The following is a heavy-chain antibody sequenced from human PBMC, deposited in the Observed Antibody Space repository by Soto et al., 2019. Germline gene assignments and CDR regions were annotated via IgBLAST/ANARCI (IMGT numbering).Heavy chain of an antibody. CDR3: VRGRIEMAGPGYYFED. CDR1: GFTFEDYD. J-gene: IGHJ4*02. CDR2: ISWNSGSI. V-gene: IGHV3-9*01. D-gene: IGHD3-9*01. Sequence: SLELSCGASGFTFEDYDMPWVRQAPGKGLEWLSVISWNSGSIDYADSVKGRFTISRDNAKNSLYLQMNSLRTEDTALYYCVRGRIEMAGPGYYFEDWGQGTLVTVSS.